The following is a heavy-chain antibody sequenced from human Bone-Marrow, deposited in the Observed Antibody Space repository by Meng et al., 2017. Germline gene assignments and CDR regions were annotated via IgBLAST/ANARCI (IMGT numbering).Heavy chain of an antibody. Sequence: QVQLQESGPGLVKPSGTLSLTRTVSGGSISGSSWWTWVRQPPGKGLEWIGEIYHTGSTNYNPSLKSRVTISVDKSKNQFSLKLSSVTAADTAVYYCARGYCSTTNCNWFDPWGQGTLVTVSS. CDR1: GGSISGSSW. CDR3: ARGYCSTTNCNWFDP. V-gene: IGHV4-4*02. CDR2: IYHTGST. D-gene: IGHD2-2*01. J-gene: IGHJ5*02.